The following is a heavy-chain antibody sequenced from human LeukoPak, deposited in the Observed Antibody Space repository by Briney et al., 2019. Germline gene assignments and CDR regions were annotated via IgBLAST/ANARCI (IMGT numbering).Heavy chain of an antibody. J-gene: IGHJ6*02. CDR1: GFTFSSYS. CDR2: ISSSSSYI. V-gene: IGHV3-21*01. CDR3: ARDGDTMVRGAPPYYCYYGMDV. D-gene: IGHD3-10*01. Sequence: GGSLRLSCAASGFTFSSYSMNWVRQAPGKGLEWVSSISSSSSYIYYADSVKGRFTISRDNAKNSLYLQMNSLRAEDTAVYYCARDGDTMVRGAPPYYCYYGMDVWGQGTTVTVSS.